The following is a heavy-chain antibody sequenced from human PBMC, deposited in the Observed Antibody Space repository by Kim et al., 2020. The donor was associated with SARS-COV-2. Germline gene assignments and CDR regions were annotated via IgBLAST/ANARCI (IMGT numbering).Heavy chain of an antibody. CDR3: ARDLDLYSSSEAGYGMDV. Sequence: GGSLRLSCAASGFTFSSYGMHWVRQAPGKGLEWVAVISYDGSNKYYADSVKGRFTISRDNSKNTLYLQMNSLRAEDTAVYYCARDLDLYSSSEAGYGMDVWGQGTTVTVSS. D-gene: IGHD6-13*01. V-gene: IGHV3-33*05. J-gene: IGHJ6*02. CDR2: ISYDGSNK. CDR1: GFTFSSYG.